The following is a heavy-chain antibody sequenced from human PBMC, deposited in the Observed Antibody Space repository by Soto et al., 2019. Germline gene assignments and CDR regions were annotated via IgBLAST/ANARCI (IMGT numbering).Heavy chain of an antibody. CDR3: TRDNGAVAARPFDY. Sequence: GGSLRLSCTASGFTFGDYAMSWVHQAPGKGLEWVGFIRSKAYGGTTEYAASVKGRFTISRDDSKSIAYLQMNSLKTEDTAVYYCTRDNGAVAARPFDYWGQGTLVTVSS. D-gene: IGHD6-6*01. CDR1: GFTFGDYA. J-gene: IGHJ4*02. CDR2: IRSKAYGGTT. V-gene: IGHV3-49*04.